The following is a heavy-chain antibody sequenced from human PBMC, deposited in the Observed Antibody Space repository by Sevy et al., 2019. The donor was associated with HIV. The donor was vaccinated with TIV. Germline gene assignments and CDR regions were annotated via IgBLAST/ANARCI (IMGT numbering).Heavy chain of an antibody. D-gene: IGHD6-19*01. CDR1: GFSVSTHA. V-gene: IGHV3-30-3*01. J-gene: IGHJ4*02. Sequence: GGSLRLSCAASGFSVSTHAMHWVRQAPGKGLEWVALISYDGSSKYYADSVKGRLTISRDNSKHTLYLQMSSLRPDDTAVYYCTRDAGYSTGWYPSDYWGQGTLVTVSS. CDR3: TRDAGYSTGWYPSDY. CDR2: ISYDGSSK.